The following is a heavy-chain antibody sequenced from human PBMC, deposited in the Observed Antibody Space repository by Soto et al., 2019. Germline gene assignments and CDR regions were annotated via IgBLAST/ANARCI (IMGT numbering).Heavy chain of an antibody. J-gene: IGHJ3*02. CDR3: ARDPNANAFDI. Sequence: SETLSLTCAVYGASLSGYDWSWVRQPPGKGLEWIGEINQSGSTNYDPSLKSRVTISMDTSKNQFSLRLRSVTAADTAIYYCARDPNANAFDIWGRGTMVTVSS. CDR1: GASLSGYD. V-gene: IGHV4-34*01. CDR2: INQSGST.